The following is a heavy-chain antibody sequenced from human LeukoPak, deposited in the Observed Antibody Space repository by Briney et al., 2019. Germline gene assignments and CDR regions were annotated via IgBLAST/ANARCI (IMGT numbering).Heavy chain of an antibody. CDR1: GGSISSSSYY. Sequence: SETLSLTCTVSGGSISSSSYYWGWIRQPPGKGLEWIGRIYYSGSTYYNPSLKSRVTISVDTSKNQFSLKLSSVTAADTAVYYCERIVLQNQTPPPYYDFWSGYCHFDYWGQGTLVTVSS. CDR3: ERIVLQNQTPPPYYDFWSGYCHFDY. V-gene: IGHV4-39*01. CDR2: IYYSGST. J-gene: IGHJ4*02. D-gene: IGHD3-3*01.